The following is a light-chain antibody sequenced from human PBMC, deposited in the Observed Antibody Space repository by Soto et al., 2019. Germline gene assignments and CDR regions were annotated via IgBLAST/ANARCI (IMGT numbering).Light chain of an antibody. CDR2: EVN. V-gene: IGLV2-14*01. CDR1: NSDVGTYNY. J-gene: IGLJ3*02. CDR3: CSYATNNTWV. Sequence: QSALTQPASVSGSPGQSITISCTGTNSDVGTYNYVSWYQQHPGKAPKLIIFEVNDRPSGVSTRFSASKSGSTASLTISGLQPDDEADYYCCSYATNNTWVFGGGTQLTVL.